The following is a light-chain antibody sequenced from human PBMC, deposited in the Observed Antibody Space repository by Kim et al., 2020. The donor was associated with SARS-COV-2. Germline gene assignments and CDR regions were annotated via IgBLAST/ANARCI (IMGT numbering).Light chain of an antibody. Sequence: QSVLTQPPSASGTLGQTVTISCSGSRSTIGSHPVNWYQKLPGMAPKLLIYSNDQRPSGVPDRFSGSKSGTSASLAISGLQSEDEADYYCTGWDDSPNVYVIFGGGTQLTVL. CDR2: SND. CDR3: TGWDDSPNVYVI. J-gene: IGLJ2*01. CDR1: RSTIGSHP. V-gene: IGLV1-44*01.